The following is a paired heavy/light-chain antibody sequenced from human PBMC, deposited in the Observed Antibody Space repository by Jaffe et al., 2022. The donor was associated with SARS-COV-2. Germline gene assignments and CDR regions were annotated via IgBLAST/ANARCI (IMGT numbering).Light chain of an antibody. CDR2: WAS. Sequence: DIVMTQSPDSLAVSLGERATINCKSSQSVLYSSNNKNYLAWYQQKPGQPPKLLIYWASTRESGVPDRFSGSGSGTDFTLTISSLQAEDVAVYYCQQYYSTPPITFGGGTKVEIK. CDR3: QQYYSTPPIT. V-gene: IGKV4-1*01. CDR1: QSVLYSSNNKNY. J-gene: IGKJ4*01.
Heavy chain of an antibody. V-gene: IGHV3-48*01. CDR1: GFTFSSYS. D-gene: IGHD3-10*01. J-gene: IGHJ5*02. Sequence: EVQLVESGGGLVQPGGSLRLSCAASGFTFSSYSMNWVRQAPGKGLEWVSYISSSSSTIYYADSVKGRFTISRDNAKNSLYLQMNSLRAEDTAVYYCARDYPLRSDYYYGSGRPGAWFDPWGQGTLVTVSS. CDR3: ARDYPLRSDYYYGSGRPGAWFDP. CDR2: ISSSSSTI.